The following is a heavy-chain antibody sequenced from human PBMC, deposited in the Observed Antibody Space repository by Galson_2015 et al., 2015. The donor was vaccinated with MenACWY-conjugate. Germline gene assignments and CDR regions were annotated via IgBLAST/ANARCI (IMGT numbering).Heavy chain of an antibody. J-gene: IGHJ3*01. V-gene: IGHV3-23*05. CDR2: ISSSGSRT. Sequence: SLRLSCAASGFKFSDYYMNWLRQTPGKGLEWVAAISSSGSRTYYADSVKGRFIISRDNSDNSLYLQMNSLRAEDTAVYYCAKASFGVTIGEVFAFDSWGQGTMITVSS. CDR3: AKASFGVTIGEVFAFDS. CDR1: GFKFSDYY. D-gene: IGHD3-3*01.